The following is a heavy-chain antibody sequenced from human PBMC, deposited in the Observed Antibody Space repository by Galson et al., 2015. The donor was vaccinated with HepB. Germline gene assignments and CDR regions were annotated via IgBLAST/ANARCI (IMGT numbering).Heavy chain of an antibody. D-gene: IGHD6-19*01. CDR2: IDWGDDK. Sequence: PALVKPTQTLTLTCTFSGFSLSTSGMCVSWIRQPPGKALEWLARIDWGDDKYYSTSLKTRLTISKDTSKNQVVLTMTNMDPVDTATYYCARMNSSGWYEYYFDYWGQGTLVTVSS. CDR3: ARMNSSGWYEYYFDY. V-gene: IGHV2-70*11. CDR1: GFSLSTSGMC. J-gene: IGHJ4*02.